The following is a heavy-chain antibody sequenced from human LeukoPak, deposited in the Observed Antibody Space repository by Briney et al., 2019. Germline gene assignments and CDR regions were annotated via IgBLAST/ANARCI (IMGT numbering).Heavy chain of an antibody. J-gene: IGHJ5*02. Sequence: SVKVSCKASGGTFSSYAISWVRQAPGQGLEWMGGIIPIFGTANYAQKFQGRVTITADESTSTAYMELSSLRSEDTAVYYCAREATIFGVVIIPEPWFDPWGQGTLVTVSS. V-gene: IGHV1-69*13. CDR1: GGTFSSYA. CDR2: IIPIFGTA. D-gene: IGHD3-3*01. CDR3: AREATIFGVVIIPEPWFDP.